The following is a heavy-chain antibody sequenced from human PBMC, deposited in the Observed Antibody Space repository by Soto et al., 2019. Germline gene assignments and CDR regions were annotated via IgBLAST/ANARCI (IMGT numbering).Heavy chain of an antibody. Sequence: SETLSLTCAVYGGPFSGYYWSWIRQPPGKGLDWIGEINHSGSTNYNPSLKSRVTISVDTSKNQFSLKLSSVTAADTAVYYCASSKYCTNGVCSALYFDYWGQGTLVTVSS. CDR1: GGPFSGYY. D-gene: IGHD2-8*01. J-gene: IGHJ4*02. CDR3: ASSKYCTNGVCSALYFDY. V-gene: IGHV4-34*01. CDR2: INHSGST.